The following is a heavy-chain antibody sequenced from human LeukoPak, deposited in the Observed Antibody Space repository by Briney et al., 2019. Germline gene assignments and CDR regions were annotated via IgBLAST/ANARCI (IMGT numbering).Heavy chain of an antibody. D-gene: IGHD3-3*01. CDR3: ATATSDYDFWSGYGLFDY. Sequence: ASVKVSCKVSGYTLTELSMHWVRQAPGKGLEWMGGFDPEDGETIYARKFQGRVTMTEDTSTDTAYMELSSLRSEDTAVYYCATATSDYDFWSGYGLFDYWGQGTLVTVSS. CDR1: GYTLTELS. V-gene: IGHV1-24*01. CDR2: FDPEDGET. J-gene: IGHJ4*02.